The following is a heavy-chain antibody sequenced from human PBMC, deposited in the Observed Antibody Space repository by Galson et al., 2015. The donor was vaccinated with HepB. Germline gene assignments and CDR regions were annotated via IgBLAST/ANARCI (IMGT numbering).Heavy chain of an antibody. V-gene: IGHV3-15*01. CDR3: ARGAPSGTFFDY. J-gene: IGHJ4*02. CDR1: GFTFSNVR. Sequence: SLRLSCAASGFTFSNVRMSWVRQAPGKGLEWVGRVKSKADGGTKDFAAPVKDRFAISRDDSKNTVYLQMNSLKTEDTGVYFCARGAPSGTFFDYWGQGTLVTVSS. D-gene: IGHD2-2*01. CDR2: VKSKADGGTK.